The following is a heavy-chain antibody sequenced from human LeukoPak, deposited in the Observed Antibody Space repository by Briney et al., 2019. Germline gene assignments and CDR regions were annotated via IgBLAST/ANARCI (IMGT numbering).Heavy chain of an antibody. CDR1: GGSFSGFY. CDR2: IDHSGST. V-gene: IGHV4-34*01. D-gene: IGHD6-19*01. Sequence: SETLSLTCAVYGGSFSGFYWNWIGQPPGKGLEWIGEIDHSGSTNYNPSLKSRVTISVDRANNQFSLKLSSVTAADTAFYYCATSYGSNFYWGQGTLVTVSS. J-gene: IGHJ4*02. CDR3: ATSYGSNFY.